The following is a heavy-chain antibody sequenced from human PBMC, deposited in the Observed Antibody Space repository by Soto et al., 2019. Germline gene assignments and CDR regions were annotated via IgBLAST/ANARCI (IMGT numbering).Heavy chain of an antibody. CDR3: VTHRGCDLCYFDS. D-gene: IGHD5-12*01. Sequence: TLSLTCSVSGLFIKTGGYYWTLIRQHPERGLEWIGYIYYSGTTYFNPSLESRISMSVDLSMNQFSMRLTSVTDADTAVYYCVTHRGCDLCYFDSWGQGAQVTVSS. V-gene: IGHV4-31*03. CDR2: IYYSGTT. J-gene: IGHJ4*02. CDR1: GLFIKTGGYY.